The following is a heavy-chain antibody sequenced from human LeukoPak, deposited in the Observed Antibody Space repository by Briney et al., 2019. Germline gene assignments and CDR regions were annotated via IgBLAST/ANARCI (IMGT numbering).Heavy chain of an antibody. D-gene: IGHD3-22*01. J-gene: IGHJ4*02. Sequence: SETLSLTCTVSGGSISSYYWSWLRQPPGKGLEWIGYIYYSGSTNYNPSLKSRVTISVDTSKNQFSLKLSSVTAADTAVYYCARDRSDSSGYHFDYWGQGTLVTVSS. CDR2: IYYSGST. V-gene: IGHV4-59*01. CDR1: GGSISSYY. CDR3: ARDRSDSSGYHFDY.